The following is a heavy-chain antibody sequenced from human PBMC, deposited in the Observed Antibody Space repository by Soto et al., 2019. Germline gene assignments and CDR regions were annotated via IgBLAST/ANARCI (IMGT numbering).Heavy chain of an antibody. D-gene: IGHD3-10*01. CDR2: ISSSSSTI. CDR3: ARWGYYGSGSYYGMEV. V-gene: IGHV3-48*02. Sequence: GGSLRLSCAASGFTFSSYSMNWVRQAPGKGLEWVSYISSSSSTIYYADSVKGRFTISRDNAKNSLYLQMNSLRDEDTAVYYCARWGYYGSGSYYGMEVWGQGTTVTAP. J-gene: IGHJ6*02. CDR1: GFTFSSYS.